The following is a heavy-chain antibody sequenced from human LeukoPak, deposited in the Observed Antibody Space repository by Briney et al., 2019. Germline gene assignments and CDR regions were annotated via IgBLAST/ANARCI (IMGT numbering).Heavy chain of an antibody. CDR3: ARAKARVPAFDI. D-gene: IGHD3-3*01. Sequence: SETLSLTCNVSGGSISSRNYYWGWIRQPPGKGLEWIGSIYYSGSTYYNPSLKSRVTISVDTSQNQFSLKLTSVTAADTAVYYCARAKARVPAFDIWGQGTMVTVSS. J-gene: IGHJ3*02. CDR1: GGSISSRNYY. CDR2: IYYSGST. V-gene: IGHV4-39*07.